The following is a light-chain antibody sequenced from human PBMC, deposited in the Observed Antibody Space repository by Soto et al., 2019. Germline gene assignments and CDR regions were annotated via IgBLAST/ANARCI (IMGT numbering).Light chain of an antibody. J-gene: IGKJ1*01. Sequence: EVVLTQSPATVSLSPGDRATLSCRASQFISSNYLSWYQQKPGQPPRLLIYGASTRATGIPDRFSGSGSETDFTLTISSLQPEDFAVYYCQQDYNLPWTFGHGSKVDIK. CDR3: QQDYNLPWT. CDR2: GAS. CDR1: QFISSNY. V-gene: IGKV3D-7*01.